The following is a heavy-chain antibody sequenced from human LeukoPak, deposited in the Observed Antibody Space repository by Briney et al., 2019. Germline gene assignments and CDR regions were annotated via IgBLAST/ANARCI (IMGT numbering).Heavy chain of an antibody. CDR3: AKVVYGDYGCYYYYYGMDV. D-gene: IGHD4-17*01. V-gene: IGHV3-23*01. Sequence: PGGSLRLSCAASGFTFSSYAMSWVRQAPGKGLEWVSAISGSGGSTYYADSVKGRFTISRDNSKNTLYLQMNSLRAEDTAVYYCAKVVYGDYGCYYYYYGMDVWGQGTTVTVSS. J-gene: IGHJ6*02. CDR2: ISGSGGST. CDR1: GFTFSSYA.